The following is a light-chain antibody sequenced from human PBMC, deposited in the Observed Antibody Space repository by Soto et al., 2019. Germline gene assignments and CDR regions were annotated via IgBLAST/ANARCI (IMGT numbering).Light chain of an antibody. CDR1: SSDVGAYNY. J-gene: IGLJ1*01. CDR2: DVS. V-gene: IGLV2-14*03. Sequence: QSVLTQPASVSGSPGQSIAISCTGTSSDVGAYNYVSWYHQHPGKAPKLMIYDVSNRPSGVSNRCSGSKSDNTASLTISGLQAEDEADYYCSSYTSSSTYVFGTGTKLTVL. CDR3: SSYTSSSTYV.